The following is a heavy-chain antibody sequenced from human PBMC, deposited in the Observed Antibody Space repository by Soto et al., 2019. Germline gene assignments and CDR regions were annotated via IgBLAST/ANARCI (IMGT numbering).Heavy chain of an antibody. Sequence: SVKVSCKASGGTFSSYAISWVRQAPGQGLEXMGXXIXXFXTXXXAXXFQGRVTITADKSTSTAYMELSSLRSEETAVYYCARRSGYYPTTFDYWGQGTLVTVSS. V-gene: IGHV1-69*06. CDR1: GGTFSSYA. J-gene: IGHJ4*02. D-gene: IGHD3-3*01. CDR3: ARRSGYYPTTFDY. CDR2: XIXXFXTX.